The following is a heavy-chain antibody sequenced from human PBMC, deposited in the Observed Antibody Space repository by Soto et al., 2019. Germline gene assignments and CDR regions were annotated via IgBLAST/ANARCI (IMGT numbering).Heavy chain of an antibody. CDR3: ARAFGGYYDSSGYATPYYYYGMDV. D-gene: IGHD3-22*01. J-gene: IGHJ6*02. Sequence: QVQLVQSGAEVKKPGSSVKVSCKASGGTFSSYAISWVRQAPGQGLEWMGGIIPIFGTANYAQKFQGRVTITADKSTSTAYMELSSLRSEDTAVYSCARAFGGYYDSSGYATPYYYYGMDVWGQGTTVTVSS. CDR2: IIPIFGTA. V-gene: IGHV1-69*06. CDR1: GGTFSSYA.